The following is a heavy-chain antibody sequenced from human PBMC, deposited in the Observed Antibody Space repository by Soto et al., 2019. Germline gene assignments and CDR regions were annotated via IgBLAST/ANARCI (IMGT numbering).Heavy chain of an antibody. CDR1: GGSISSGGYY. D-gene: IGHD3-10*01. J-gene: IGHJ5*02. CDR3: ARGGWVRGVMISSWFDP. V-gene: IGHV4-31*03. CDR2: IYYSGST. Sequence: QVQLQESGPGLVKPSQTLSLTCTVSGGSISSGGYYWSWIRQHPGKGLEWIGYIYYSGSTYYNPSLKSRVTISVDPSKNHSSLKLSSVTAADTAVYYCARGGWVRGVMISSWFDPWGQGTLVTVSS.